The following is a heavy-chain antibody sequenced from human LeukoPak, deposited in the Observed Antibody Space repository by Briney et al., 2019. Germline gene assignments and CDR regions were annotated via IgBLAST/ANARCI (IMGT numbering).Heavy chain of an antibody. CDR1: GFTLSSYA. CDR2: ISSNGGST. Sequence: PRGSLRPSCSASGFTLSSYAMHCVRQAPGKGLGYVSAISSNGGSTYYADSVKGRFTISRDNSKNTLYLQMSSLRAEDTAVYYCVKTEDIVVVPAAMPFDYWGQGTPGTVSS. CDR3: VKTEDIVVVPAAMPFDY. J-gene: IGHJ4*02. D-gene: IGHD2-2*01. V-gene: IGHV3-64D*06.